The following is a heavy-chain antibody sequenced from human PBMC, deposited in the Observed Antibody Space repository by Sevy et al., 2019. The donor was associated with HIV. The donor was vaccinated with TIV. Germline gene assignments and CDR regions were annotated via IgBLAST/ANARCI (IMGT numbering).Heavy chain of an antibody. CDR3: AKDLRRGDILTGYLNY. CDR1: GFTFSRYA. D-gene: IGHD3-9*01. V-gene: IGHV3-30-3*02. J-gene: IGHJ4*02. Sequence: GGSLRLSCAASGFTFSRYAMHWVRQAPGKGLEWVAVISYDGGNKYFTDSLKGRFTISRDNSKSSLYLQMNSLRAEDTALYYCAKDLRRGDILTGYLNYWGQGILVTVSS. CDR2: ISYDGGNK.